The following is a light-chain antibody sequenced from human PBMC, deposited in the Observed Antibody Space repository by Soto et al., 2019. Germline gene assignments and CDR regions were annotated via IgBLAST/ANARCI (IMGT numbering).Light chain of an antibody. Sequence: AIQMTQSPSSLSASVGDRVTITCRASQDISTELGWYQQKPGNAPKLLIYATSILQSGVPSRFSGIGSGTDFTLTISSLQPEDFATYYCLQDYSYPLTFGEGTKVEIK. CDR1: QDISTE. V-gene: IGKV1-6*01. CDR3: LQDYSYPLT. J-gene: IGKJ4*02. CDR2: ATS.